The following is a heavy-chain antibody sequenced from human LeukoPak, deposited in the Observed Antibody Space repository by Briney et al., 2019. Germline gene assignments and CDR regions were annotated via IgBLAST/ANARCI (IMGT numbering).Heavy chain of an antibody. Sequence: PGGSLRLSCAASEFIFNNYWMHWVRQAPGKGLVWVSRIKSDGSSTSYADSVKGRFTISRDNAKNTLYLQMNSLRAEDTAMYYCAKDRGGFGSFDYWGQGTLVTVSS. V-gene: IGHV3-74*01. CDR2: IKSDGSST. J-gene: IGHJ4*02. CDR3: AKDRGGFGSFDY. CDR1: EFIFNNYW. D-gene: IGHD3-16*01.